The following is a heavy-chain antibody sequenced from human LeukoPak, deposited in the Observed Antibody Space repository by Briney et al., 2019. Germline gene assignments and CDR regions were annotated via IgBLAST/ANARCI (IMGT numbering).Heavy chain of an antibody. CDR2: ISYDGTNT. Sequence: GRSLRLSCAASGFAFNSYGMHWVRQAPGEGLEWVALISYDGTNTYYADSVKGRFTISRDSSNNTLYLQMNSLRAEDTAVYYCAKDGGYCSGNNCPNWFDPWGQGTLVTVSS. V-gene: IGHV3-30*18. D-gene: IGHD2-15*01. CDR1: GFAFNSYG. J-gene: IGHJ5*02. CDR3: AKDGGYCSGNNCPNWFDP.